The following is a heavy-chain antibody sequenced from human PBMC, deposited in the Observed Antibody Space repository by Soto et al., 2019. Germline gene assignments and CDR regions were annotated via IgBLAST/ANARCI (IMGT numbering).Heavy chain of an antibody. CDR3: ARDLSSGWYWFDP. V-gene: IGHV1-69*08. CDR1: GGTLSSYT. J-gene: IGHJ5*02. Sequence: QVQLVQSGAEVKKPGSSVKVSCKASGGTLSSYTISWVRQAPGQGLEWMGRIIPILGIANYAQKFQGRVTITADKSTSTAYMELSSLRSEDTAVYYCARDLSSGWYWFDPWGQGTLVTVSS. CDR2: IIPILGIA. D-gene: IGHD6-19*01.